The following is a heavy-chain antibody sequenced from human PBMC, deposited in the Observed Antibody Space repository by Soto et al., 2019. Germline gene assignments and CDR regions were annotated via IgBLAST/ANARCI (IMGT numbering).Heavy chain of an antibody. V-gene: IGHV3-53*02. CDR1: GFTVSSNY. CDR2: IYSDGST. CDR3: ARDPPATRHGMDV. J-gene: IGHJ6*02. Sequence: EVQLVETGGGLIQPGGSLRLSCAASGFTVSSNYMSWVRQAPGKGLEWVSVIYSDGSTYYADSVRGRFTISRDNSKNTLYLQMKGLRAEDTAVYYCARDPPATRHGMDVWGQGTTVTVSS.